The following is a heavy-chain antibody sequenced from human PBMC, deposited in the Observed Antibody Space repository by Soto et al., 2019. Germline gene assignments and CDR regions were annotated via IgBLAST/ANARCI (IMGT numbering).Heavy chain of an antibody. CDR2: ISNDENIK. V-gene: IGHV3-33*01. CDR1: GFTFRNFG. Sequence: GVSLRLSCVRSGFTFRNFGMHWVRQAPGKGLEWVAVISNDENIKQYADSVRGRFATARDNSKNTLYLQVTSLRAEDTAIYYFARGLRSVRDYWGQGALVTVSS. CDR3: ARGLRSVRDY. J-gene: IGHJ4*02. D-gene: IGHD6-6*01.